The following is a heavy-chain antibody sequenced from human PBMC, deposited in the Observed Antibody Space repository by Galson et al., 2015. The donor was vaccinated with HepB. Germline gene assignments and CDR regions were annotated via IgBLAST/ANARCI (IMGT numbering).Heavy chain of an antibody. D-gene: IGHD3-22*01. V-gene: IGHV1-24*01. J-gene: IGHJ4*02. CDR1: GSALRDLA. CDR2: FDPEDGET. Sequence: SVKVSCKVSGSALRDLALHWVRQAPGKGPEWMGGFDPEDGETIYAQKFQGRVTMTEDTSTDTVYMELSSLRSEDTALYFCATAGDYYDNSAFDYWGQGTVVTVSS. CDR3: ATAGDYYDNSAFDY.